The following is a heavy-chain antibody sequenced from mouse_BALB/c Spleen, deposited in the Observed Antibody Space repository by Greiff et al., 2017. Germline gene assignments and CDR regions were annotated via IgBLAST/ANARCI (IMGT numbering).Heavy chain of an antibody. V-gene: IGHV3-8*02. CDR2: ISYSGST. J-gene: IGHJ2*01. Sequence: EVHLVESGPSLVKPSQTLSLTCSVTGDSITSGYWNWIRKFPGNKLEYMGYISYSGSTYYNPSLKSRISITRDTSKNQYYLQLNSVTTEDTATYYCARYRNYGYYFDYWGQGTTLTVSS. D-gene: IGHD2-4*01. CDR1: GDSITSGY. CDR3: ARYRNYGYYFDY.